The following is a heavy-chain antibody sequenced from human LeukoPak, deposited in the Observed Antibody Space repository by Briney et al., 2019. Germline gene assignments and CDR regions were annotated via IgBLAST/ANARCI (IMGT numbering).Heavy chain of an antibody. J-gene: IGHJ4*02. CDR1: GGSFSGYY. V-gene: IGHV4-34*01. CDR2: INHSGST. D-gene: IGHD1-26*01. CDR3: ARRSGSYVY. Sequence: PSETLSLTCAVYGGSFSGYYWSWIRQPPGKGLEWIGEINHSGSTNYNPSLKSRVTISVDTSKNQFSLNLSSVTAADTAVYYCARRSGSYVYWGQGTLVTVSS.